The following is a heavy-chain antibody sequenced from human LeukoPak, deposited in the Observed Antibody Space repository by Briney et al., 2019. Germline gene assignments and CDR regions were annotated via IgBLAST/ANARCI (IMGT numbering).Heavy chain of an antibody. J-gene: IGHJ4*02. CDR3: ARWDFWSGYVKDY. CDR1: GYSISSGYY. V-gene: IGHV4-38-2*02. D-gene: IGHD3-3*01. CDR2: IYHSGST. Sequence: SETLSLTCTVSGYSISSGYYWGWIRQPPGKGLEWIGSIYHSGSTYYNPSLKSRVTISVDTSKNQLSLKLSSVTAADTAVYYCARWDFWSGYVKDYWGQGTLVTVSS.